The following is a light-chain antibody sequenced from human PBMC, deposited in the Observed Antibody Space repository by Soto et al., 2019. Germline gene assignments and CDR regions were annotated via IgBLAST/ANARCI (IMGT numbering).Light chain of an antibody. CDR2: HVS. Sequence: QSVLTQPPSASGSPGQSVTISCTGAGTDVGQYNYVSWYQQHPGKAPKLLIHHVSRRPSGVPARFSGSKSGNTASLTVSGLQTEDEADYYCQSYDSSLSGSVFGTGTKVTVL. CDR1: GTDVGQYNY. V-gene: IGLV2-8*01. J-gene: IGLJ1*01. CDR3: QSYDSSLSGSV.